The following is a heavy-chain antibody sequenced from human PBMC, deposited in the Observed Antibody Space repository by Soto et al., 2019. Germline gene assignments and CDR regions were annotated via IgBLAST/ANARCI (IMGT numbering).Heavy chain of an antibody. CDR1: GGSISSSSYY. CDR2: IYYSGST. D-gene: IGHD6-19*01. V-gene: IGHV4-39*01. CDR3: ARLVAVAGTYYYYGMDV. Sequence: PSETLSLTCTVSGGSISSSSYYWGWIRQPPGKGLEWIGSIYYSGSTYYNPSLKGRVTISVDTSKNQFSLKLSSVTAADTAVYYCARLVAVAGTYYYYGMDVWGQGTTVTVSS. J-gene: IGHJ6*02.